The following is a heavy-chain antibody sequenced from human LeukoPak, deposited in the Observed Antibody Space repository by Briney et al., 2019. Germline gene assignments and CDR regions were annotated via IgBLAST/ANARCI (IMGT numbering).Heavy chain of an antibody. CDR3: ARQPDY. CDR2: INSDGSRT. Sequence: GGSLRLSCAASGFTFSNYWMHWVRQAPGKGLVWVSHINSDGSRTNYAAPVKGRFTISRDNAKNTLYLQMNSLRAEDTAVYYCARQPDYWGQGTLVTVSS. J-gene: IGHJ4*02. V-gene: IGHV3-74*01. D-gene: IGHD1-14*01. CDR1: GFTFSNYW.